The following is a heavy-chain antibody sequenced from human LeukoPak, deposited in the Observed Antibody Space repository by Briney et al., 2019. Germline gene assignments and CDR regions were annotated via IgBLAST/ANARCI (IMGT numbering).Heavy chain of an antibody. V-gene: IGHV3-30*18. J-gene: IGHJ4*02. Sequence: PGGSLRLSCAASGFTFSSYGMHWVRQAPSKGLEWVGVISYDGSNKYYADSVKGRFTISRDNSKNTLYLQMNSLRAEDTAVYYCAKSFGAAAGTLLIGYWGQGTLDTVSS. CDR2: ISYDGSNK. CDR1: GFTFSSYG. D-gene: IGHD6-13*01. CDR3: AKSFGAAAGTLLIGY.